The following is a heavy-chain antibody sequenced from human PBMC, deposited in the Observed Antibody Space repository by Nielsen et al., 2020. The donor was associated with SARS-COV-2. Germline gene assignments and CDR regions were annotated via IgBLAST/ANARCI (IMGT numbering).Heavy chain of an antibody. V-gene: IGHV4-38-2*02. CDR3: ARGYCSSTSCLLMGYYYYYYGMDV. CDR1: GYSISSGYY. Sequence: SETLSLTCTVSGYSISSGYYWGWTRQPPGKGLEWIGSIYHSGSTYYNPSLKSRVTISVDTSKNQFSLKLSSVTAADTAVYYCARGYCSSTSCLLMGYYYYYYGMDVWGQGTTVTVSS. D-gene: IGHD2-2*01. CDR2: IYHSGST. J-gene: IGHJ6*02.